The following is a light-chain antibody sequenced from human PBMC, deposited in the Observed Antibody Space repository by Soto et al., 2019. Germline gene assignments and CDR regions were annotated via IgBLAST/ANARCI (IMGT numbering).Light chain of an antibody. CDR2: EVS. CDR3: CSYAGSSTVV. Sequence: LTQPASVSGSPGQSITISCTGTSSDVGSYNLVSWYQQHPGEAPKVMIYEVSKRPSGVSNRFSGSKSGNTASLTISGLQAEDEADYYCCSYAGSSTVVFGTGTKVTVL. J-gene: IGLJ1*01. V-gene: IGLV2-23*02. CDR1: SSDVGSYNL.